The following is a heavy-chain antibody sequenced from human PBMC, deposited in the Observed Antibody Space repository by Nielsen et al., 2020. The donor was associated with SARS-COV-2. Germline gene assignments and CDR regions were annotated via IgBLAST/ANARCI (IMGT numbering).Heavy chain of an antibody. Sequence: LRLSCTVSGGSISSGGYYWSWIRQHPGKGLEWIGYIYYSGSTYYNPSLKSRVTISVDTSKNQFSLKLSSVTAADTAVYYCARVSSWSGYDYVADYWGQGTLVTVSS. D-gene: IGHD5-12*01. V-gene: IGHV4-30-4*08. CDR2: IYYSGST. CDR3: ARVSSWSGYDYVADY. CDR1: GGSISSGGYY. J-gene: IGHJ4*02.